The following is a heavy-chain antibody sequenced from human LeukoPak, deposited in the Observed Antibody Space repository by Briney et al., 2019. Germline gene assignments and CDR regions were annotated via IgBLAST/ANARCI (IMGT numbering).Heavy chain of an antibody. V-gene: IGHV3-33*01. CDR1: GFTFSSYG. D-gene: IGHD3-22*01. CDR3: ARDPPHAYYYDSSGYGAFDI. Sequence: AGGSLRLSCAASGFTFSSYGMHWVRQAPGKGLEWVAVIWYDGSNKYYADSVKGRYTISRDNSKNTLYLQMNSLRAEDTAVYYCARDPPHAYYYDSSGYGAFDIWGQGTMVTVSS. CDR2: IWYDGSNK. J-gene: IGHJ3*02.